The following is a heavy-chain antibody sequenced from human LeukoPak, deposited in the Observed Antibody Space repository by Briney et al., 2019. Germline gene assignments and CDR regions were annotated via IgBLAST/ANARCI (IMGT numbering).Heavy chain of an antibody. V-gene: IGHV1-69*05. D-gene: IGHD6-6*01. CDR2: IIPIFGTA. CDR3: AREMAYSSSPDDAFDI. CDR1: GGTFSSYA. Sequence: AASVKVSCKASGGTFSSYAISWVRQAPGQGLEWMGGIIPIFGTANYAQKFQGRVTITTDESTSTAYMELSSLRSEDTAVYYCAREMAYSSSPDDAFDIWGQGTTVTVSS. J-gene: IGHJ3*02.